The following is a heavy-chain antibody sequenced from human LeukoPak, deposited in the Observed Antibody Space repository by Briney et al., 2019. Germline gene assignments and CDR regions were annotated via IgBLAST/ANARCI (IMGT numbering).Heavy chain of an antibody. D-gene: IGHD3-3*02. CDR2: TYYRSKWSN. CDR3: ARGWAFPY. J-gene: IGHJ4*02. CDR1: GDXVSSNGAS. Sequence: SQTLSLTCAISGDXVSSNGASWNWIRQSPSRGLEWLGRTYYRSKWSNDYAGSVKSRITITPDTSKNQFSLHLNSVTPEDTAVYYCARGWAFPYWGQGTLVTVSS. V-gene: IGHV6-1*01.